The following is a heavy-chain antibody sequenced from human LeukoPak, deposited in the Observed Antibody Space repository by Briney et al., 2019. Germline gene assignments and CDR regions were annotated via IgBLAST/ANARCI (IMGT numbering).Heavy chain of an antibody. CDR2: INQDGSEK. D-gene: IGHD2-2*01. CDR3: ERIPAVNGRFWLGP. Sequence: GGSLRLSCAASGFTFSSYVMSWVRQAPEKGLEWVANINQDGSEKYYVDSVKGRFTISRDDAENTLYLQKNSLRAEDTAVYLCERIPAVNGRFWLGPWGQGALVTVSS. J-gene: IGHJ5*02. V-gene: IGHV3-7*01. CDR1: GFTFSSYV.